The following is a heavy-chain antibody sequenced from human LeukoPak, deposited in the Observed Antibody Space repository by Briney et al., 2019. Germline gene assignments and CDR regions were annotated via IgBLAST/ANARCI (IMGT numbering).Heavy chain of an antibody. D-gene: IGHD1-26*01. CDR3: ARERGRGRDSPWFDY. CDR1: GFIVSGDF. CDR2: IYSGGST. Sequence: GGSLRLSCAASGFIVSGDFMSWVRQAPGKGLEWVSVIYSGGSTYYADSVKGRFTISRDNSKNTLDLQMTGLRAEDTAVYYCARERGRGRDSPWFDYWGQGTLVTVSS. V-gene: IGHV3-53*01. J-gene: IGHJ4*02.